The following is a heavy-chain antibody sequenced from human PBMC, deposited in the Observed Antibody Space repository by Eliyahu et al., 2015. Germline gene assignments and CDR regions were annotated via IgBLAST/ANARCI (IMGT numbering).Heavy chain of an antibody. V-gene: IGHV3-23*04. D-gene: IGHD6-13*01. CDR1: XFXFSSXA. CDR3: AKSMSQAAAKDY. Sequence: EVQLVESGGGLVXPGGSLRXXCAASXFXFSSXAMSWVRQAPGKGLEWVSAISGXGGSTYYADSVKGRFTISRDNSKNTLYLQMNSLRAEDTAVYYCAKSMSQAAAKDYWGQGTLVTVSS. J-gene: IGHJ4*02. CDR2: ISGXGGST.